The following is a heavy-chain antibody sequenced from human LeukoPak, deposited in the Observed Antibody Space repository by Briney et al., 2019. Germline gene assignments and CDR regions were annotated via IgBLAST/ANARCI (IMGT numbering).Heavy chain of an antibody. CDR3: ARGTPRRDGYNSNWFDP. D-gene: IGHD5-24*01. V-gene: IGHV1-46*01. CDR2: INPSGGST. CDR1: GYTFTSYY. J-gene: IGHJ5*02. Sequence: ASVKVSCKASGYTFTSYYMHWVRQAPGQGLEWMGIINPSGGSTSYAQKFQGRVTMTRDTSTSTVYMELSSLRSEDTAVYYCARGTPRRDGYNSNWFDPWGQGTLVTVSS.